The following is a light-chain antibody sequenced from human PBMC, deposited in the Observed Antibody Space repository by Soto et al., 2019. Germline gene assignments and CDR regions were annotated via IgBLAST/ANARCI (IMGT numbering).Light chain of an antibody. Sequence: DIQMTQSPSSLSASVGDRVIITCRASQSISRDVNWYQQKPGKAPKLLIHVASNVESGVPSRFSGRGAGTDFTLIINSLQPEDFATYYCQQSYSNPRTFGQGTKVDIK. V-gene: IGKV1-39*01. CDR3: QQSYSNPRT. J-gene: IGKJ1*01. CDR1: QSISRD. CDR2: VAS.